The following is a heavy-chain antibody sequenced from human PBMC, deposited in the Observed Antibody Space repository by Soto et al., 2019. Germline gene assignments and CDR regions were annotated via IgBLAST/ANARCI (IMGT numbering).Heavy chain of an antibody. CDR2: INSDGRNT. D-gene: IGHD6-19*01. CDR3: ARLLAVAGINY. CDR1: GFTFSNYW. V-gene: IGHV3-74*01. Sequence: EVHLVESGGGLVQPGGSLRLSCAASGFTFSNYWMHWVRQVPGKXLVWVSRINSDGRNTSYADSVKGRFTISRDNAKNTLYLQMDSLGVEDTAVYYCARLLAVAGINYWGQGTLVTVSS. J-gene: IGHJ4*02.